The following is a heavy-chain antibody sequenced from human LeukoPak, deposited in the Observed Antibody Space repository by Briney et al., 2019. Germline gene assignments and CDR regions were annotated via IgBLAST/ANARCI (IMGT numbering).Heavy chain of an antibody. CDR3: AKDPDPD. Sequence: GGSLRLSCAASGFTFDDYAMHWVRQAPGKGLEWVSGISWNSGSIGYADSVKGRFTISRDNSKNTLYLQMNSLRAEDTAVYYCAKDPDPDWGQGTLVTVSS. CDR1: GFTFDDYA. V-gene: IGHV3-9*01. CDR2: ISWNSGSI. D-gene: IGHD1-14*01. J-gene: IGHJ4*02.